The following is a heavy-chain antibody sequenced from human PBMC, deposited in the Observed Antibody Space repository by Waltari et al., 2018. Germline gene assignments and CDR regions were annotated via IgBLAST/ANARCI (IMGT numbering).Heavy chain of an antibody. CDR3: ARETVNWGSERYFDL. J-gene: IGHJ2*01. CDR1: GFTFSSYE. D-gene: IGHD7-27*01. CDR2: MSSSGRTI. V-gene: IGHV3-48*03. Sequence: EVQLVESGGGLVQPGGSLRLSCAASGFTFSSYEMNWVRQAPGKGLDGVSYMSSSGRTIYNADSVKGRFTISRDNAKNSLSLQMNSLRAEDTAIYYCARETVNWGSERYFDLWGRGTLVTVSS.